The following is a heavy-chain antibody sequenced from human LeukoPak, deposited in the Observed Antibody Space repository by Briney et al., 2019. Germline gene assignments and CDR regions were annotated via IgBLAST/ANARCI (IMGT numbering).Heavy chain of an antibody. CDR3: ARGGRPDY. J-gene: IGHJ4*02. Sequence: KGLECVANIKEDGREKYYVDSVKGRFTISRDNAKNSLYLQMSSLRAEDTAVYYCARGGRPDYWGQGTLVTVSS. D-gene: IGHD3-10*01. V-gene: IGHV3-7*01. CDR2: IKEDGREK.